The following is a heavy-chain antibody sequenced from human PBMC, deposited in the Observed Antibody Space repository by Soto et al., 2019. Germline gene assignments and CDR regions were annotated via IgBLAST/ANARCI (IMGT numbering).Heavy chain of an antibody. Sequence: QVQLQQWGAGLLKPSETLSLTCAVYGGSFSGYYWSWIRQPPGKGLEWIGEINHSGSTNYNPSLKSRVTIAVDTSKNQFSLKLSSVTAADTAVYYCARTTSTTVTTGVDYWGQGTLVTVSS. J-gene: IGHJ4*02. CDR2: INHSGST. V-gene: IGHV4-34*01. CDR1: GGSFSGYY. CDR3: ARTTSTTVTTGVDY. D-gene: IGHD4-17*01.